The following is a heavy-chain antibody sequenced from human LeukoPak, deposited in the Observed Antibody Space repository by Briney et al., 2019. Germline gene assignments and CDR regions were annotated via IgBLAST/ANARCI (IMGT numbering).Heavy chain of an antibody. CDR2: ISASGSAT. V-gene: IGHV3-23*01. D-gene: IGHD3-3*01. CDR1: GFIFSNYG. J-gene: IGHJ4*02. Sequence: GESLRLSCAASGFIFSNYGMNWVRQAPGKGLEWVAAISASGSATSYADSVRGRFTISRDNSKSTTYLQMNSLRAEDTAVFYCAKDLYLREFWSGYFDYWARESRSPSPQ. CDR3: AKDLYLREFWSGYFDY.